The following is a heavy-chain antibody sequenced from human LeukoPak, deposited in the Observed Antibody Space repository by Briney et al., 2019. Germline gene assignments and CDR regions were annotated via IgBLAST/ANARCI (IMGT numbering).Heavy chain of an antibody. CDR3: ATGASKVTTDFANY. Sequence: GESLKISCKGSGCSFTNYWISWVRQMPGTGLEWMGRIDPRDSYTKYSPSFEGHVTISVDKSISTAFLQWNSLKASDSAMYYCATGASKVTTDFANYWGQGTQVAVSS. CDR2: IDPRDSYT. V-gene: IGHV5-10-1*01. CDR1: GCSFTNYW. D-gene: IGHD4-17*01. J-gene: IGHJ4*02.